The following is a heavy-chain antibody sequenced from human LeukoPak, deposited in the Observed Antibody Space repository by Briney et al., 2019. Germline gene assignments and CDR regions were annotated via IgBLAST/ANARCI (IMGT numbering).Heavy chain of an antibody. J-gene: IGHJ4*02. V-gene: IGHV3-48*04. CDR2: ISSSSSTI. Sequence: GGSLRLSCAASGFTFSSYSMNWVRQAPGKGLEWVSYISSSSSTIYYADSVKGRFTISRDNAKNSLYLQMNSLRAEDTAVYYCARDLVGALYWGQGTLVTVSS. CDR1: GFTFSSYS. D-gene: IGHD1-26*01. CDR3: ARDLVGALY.